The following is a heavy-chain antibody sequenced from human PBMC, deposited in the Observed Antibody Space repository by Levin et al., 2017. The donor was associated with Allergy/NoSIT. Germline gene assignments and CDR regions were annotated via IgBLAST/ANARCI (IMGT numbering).Heavy chain of an antibody. D-gene: IGHD4-23*01. V-gene: IGHV3-30*18. Sequence: GESLKISCAASGFTFSSYGMHWVRQAPGKGLEWVAVISYDGSNKYYADSVKGRFTISRDNSKNTLYLQMNSLRAEDTAVYYCAKIDYGGNLNPPGGYWGQGTLVTVSS. CDR1: GFTFSSYG. J-gene: IGHJ4*02. CDR2: ISYDGSNK. CDR3: AKIDYGGNLNPPGGY.